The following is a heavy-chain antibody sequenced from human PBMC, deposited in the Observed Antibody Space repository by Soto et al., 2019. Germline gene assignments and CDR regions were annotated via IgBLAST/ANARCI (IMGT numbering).Heavy chain of an antibody. CDR1: GFSFSTYA. CDR3: ANTRHRQLALGWFDP. V-gene: IGHV3-30-3*01. CDR2: ISYDGSNK. J-gene: IGHJ5*02. Sequence: VQLLESGGGLVQPGGSLRLSCAASGFSFSTYAMSWVRQTPGKGLEWVAVISYDGSNKYYADSVKGRFTISRDNSKNTLYLQMNSLRAEDTAVYYCANTRHRQLALGWFDPWGQGTLVTVSS. D-gene: IGHD6-6*01.